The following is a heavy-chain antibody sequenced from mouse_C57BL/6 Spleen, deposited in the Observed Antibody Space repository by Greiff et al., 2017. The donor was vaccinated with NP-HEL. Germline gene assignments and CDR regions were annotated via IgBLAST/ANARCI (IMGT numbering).Heavy chain of an antibody. CDR3: ATSYYGSSYGFAY. D-gene: IGHD1-1*01. J-gene: IGHJ3*01. Sequence: EVQLVESGGGLVKPGGSLKLSCAASGFTFSDYGMHWVRQAPEKGLEWVAYISSGSSTIYYVDTVKGRFTISRDNAKNTLFLQMTSLRSEDTAMYYCATSYYGSSYGFAYWGQGTLVTVSA. CDR1: GFTFSDYG. CDR2: ISSGSSTI. V-gene: IGHV5-17*01.